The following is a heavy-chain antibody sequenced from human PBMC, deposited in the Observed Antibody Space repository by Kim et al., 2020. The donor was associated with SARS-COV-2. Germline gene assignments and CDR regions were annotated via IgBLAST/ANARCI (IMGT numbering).Heavy chain of an antibody. J-gene: IGHJ4*02. V-gene: IGHV3-13*01. Sequence: PGSVKGRLTISRENAKNSLYLQMNSRGAGDTAVYYGARGHSYALCDYFDYWGQGTLVTVSS. D-gene: IGHD5-18*01. CDR3: ARGHSYALCDYFDY.